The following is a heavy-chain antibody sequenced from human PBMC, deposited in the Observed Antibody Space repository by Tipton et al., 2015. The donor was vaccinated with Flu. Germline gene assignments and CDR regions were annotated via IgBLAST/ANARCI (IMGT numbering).Heavy chain of an antibody. J-gene: IGHJ5*02. Sequence: TLSLTCSVSGDSIGSDYYWGWIRQPPGKGLEWIGTIYHSGTTYYNPSLKSRLTMSVDTSNNQFSLKLNSVTAADTAVYYCARRSYSNYVSEPKNWFDPWGQGTLVTVSS. CDR2: IYHSGTT. V-gene: IGHV4-38-2*01. CDR1: GDSIGSDYY. CDR3: ARRSYSNYVSEPKNWFDP. D-gene: IGHD4-11*01.